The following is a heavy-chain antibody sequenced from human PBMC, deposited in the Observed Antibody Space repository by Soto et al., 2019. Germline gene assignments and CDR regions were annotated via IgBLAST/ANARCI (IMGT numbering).Heavy chain of an antibody. CDR2: ISYDGSNK. V-gene: IGHV3-30*18. D-gene: IGHD3-16*01. J-gene: IGHJ4*02. CDR1: RFTFSNHG. Sequence: GGSLRLSCAASRFTFSNHGMHWVRQAPGKGLEWVGVISYDGSNKYYADSVKGRFTISRDNSKNTLYLQMTSLRTEDTAVYYCAKDRVESGLGEVDYWGQGTLVTVSS. CDR3: AKDRVESGLGEVDY.